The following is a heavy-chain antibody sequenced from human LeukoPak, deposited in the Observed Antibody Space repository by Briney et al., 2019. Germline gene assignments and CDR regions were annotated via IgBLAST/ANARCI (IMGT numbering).Heavy chain of an antibody. D-gene: IGHD3-22*01. Sequence: ASVTVSFTASAGTFTSYAISWVRHAPGQGLEWMGGIIPIFGTANYAQKFQGRVTITADKSTSTAYMELSSLRSEDTAVYYCAREVDYDSSGYPANGNWFDPWGQGTLVTVSS. CDR3: AREVDYDSSGYPANGNWFDP. CDR1: AGTFTSYA. CDR2: IIPIFGTA. V-gene: IGHV1-69*06. J-gene: IGHJ5*02.